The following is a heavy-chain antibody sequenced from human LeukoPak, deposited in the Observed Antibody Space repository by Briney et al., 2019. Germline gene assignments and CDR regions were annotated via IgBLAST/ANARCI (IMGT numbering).Heavy chain of an antibody. Sequence: GGSLRLSCAASGFTFSSYSMNWVRQAPGKGLEWVSSISSTSSHIYYADSVKGRFTISRDNAKNTLYLQMNSLRAEDTAVYYCAREIKPAAIWGQGTLVTVSS. CDR1: GFTFSSYS. CDR2: ISSTSSHI. CDR3: AREIKPAAI. D-gene: IGHD2-2*01. J-gene: IGHJ4*02. V-gene: IGHV3-21*01.